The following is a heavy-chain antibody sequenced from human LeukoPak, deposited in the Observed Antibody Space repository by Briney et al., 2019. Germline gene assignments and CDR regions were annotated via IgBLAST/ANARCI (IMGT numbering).Heavy chain of an antibody. J-gene: IGHJ4*02. CDR3: ARVPQWLVQRYFDY. D-gene: IGHD6-19*01. V-gene: IGHV1-3*01. CDR2: INAGNGNT. CDR1: GYTFTSYA. Sequence: ASVKVSCKASGYTFTSYAMHWVRQAPGQRLEWMGWINAGNGNTKYSQKFQGRVTTTRDTSASTAYMELSSLRSEDTAVYYCARVPQWLVQRYFDYWGQGTLVTVSS.